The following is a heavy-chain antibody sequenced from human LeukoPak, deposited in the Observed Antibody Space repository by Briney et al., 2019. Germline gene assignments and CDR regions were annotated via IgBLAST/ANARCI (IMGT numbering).Heavy chain of an antibody. CDR3: ARDKGSGWD. CDR1: GFTFSNYA. CDR2: IYSGGSI. V-gene: IGHV3-66*01. Sequence: GGSLRLSCAASGFTFSNYAMSWVRQAPGKGVEGVSVIYSGGSIYYSDSVKGRFTISRDNAKNSLYLQMNSLRAEDTAVYYCARDKGSGWDWGQGTLVTVSS. J-gene: IGHJ4*02. D-gene: IGHD6-19*01.